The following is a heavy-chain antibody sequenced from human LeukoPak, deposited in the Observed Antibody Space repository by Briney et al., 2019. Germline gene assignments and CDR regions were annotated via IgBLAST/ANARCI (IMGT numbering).Heavy chain of an antibody. Sequence: GGTLRLSCAASGFTFSNYGMSWVRQAPGKGLEWVATINGNGVNTYYADSVKGRFTISRDNSKNTLYLQMNSLRAEDTAVYYCAKDFLGYYGSGSYYVQSFFDYWGQGTLVTVSS. CDR3: AKDFLGYYGSGSYYVQSFFDY. CDR1: GFTFSNYG. D-gene: IGHD3-10*01. CDR2: INGNGVNT. J-gene: IGHJ4*02. V-gene: IGHV3-23*01.